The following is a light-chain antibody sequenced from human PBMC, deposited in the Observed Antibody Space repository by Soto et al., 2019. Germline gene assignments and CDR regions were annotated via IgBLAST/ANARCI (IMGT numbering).Light chain of an antibody. V-gene: IGKV1-6*01. CDR1: QGIGND. J-gene: IGKJ1*01. Sequence: AIQMTQSPSSLSASVGDRVTITCRASQGIGNDLGWYQQKPGKAPKLLISDASSLQSGVPSRFSGSGSGTDFTLTVSNLQPEDFATYYCLQDYIYPLTF. CDR3: LQDYIYPLT. CDR2: DAS.